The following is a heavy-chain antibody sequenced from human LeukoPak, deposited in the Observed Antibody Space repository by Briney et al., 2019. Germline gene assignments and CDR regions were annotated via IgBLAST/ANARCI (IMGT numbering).Heavy chain of an antibody. D-gene: IGHD6-19*01. Sequence: GRSLRLSCAASGFTFSSYAMHWVRQAPGKGLEWVSTISGSGGSTYYADSVKGRFTISRDNSKNTLYLQMNSLRAEDTTVYYCAKAVVAGDPFDYWGQGTLVTVSS. CDR1: GFTFSSYA. CDR2: ISGSGGST. J-gene: IGHJ4*02. V-gene: IGHV3-23*01. CDR3: AKAVVAGDPFDY.